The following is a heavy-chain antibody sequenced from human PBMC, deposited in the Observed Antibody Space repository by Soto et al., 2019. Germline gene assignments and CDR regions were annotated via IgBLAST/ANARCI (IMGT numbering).Heavy chain of an antibody. CDR2: ISAYNGNT. V-gene: IGHV1-18*01. Sequence: AHGKGVDRMGWISAYNGNTNYAQKLQGRVTMTTDTSTSTAYMELRSLRSDDTAVNYCASWVQDYDDRSCYYPRWFDPWGQGTLVTVSS. J-gene: IGHJ5*02. CDR3: ASWVQDYDDRSCYYPRWFDP. D-gene: IGHD3-22*01.